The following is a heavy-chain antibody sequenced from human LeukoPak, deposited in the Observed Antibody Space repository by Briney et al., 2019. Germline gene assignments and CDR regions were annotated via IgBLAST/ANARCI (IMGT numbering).Heavy chain of an antibody. CDR3: ARQWLVSPLFDY. D-gene: IGHD6-19*01. CDR2: IYYSGST. V-gene: IGHV4-59*08. J-gene: IGHJ4*02. Sequence: SETLSLTCTVSGGSISSYYWSWIRQPPGEGLEWIGYIYYSGSTNYNPSLKSRVTISVDTSKNQFSLKLSSVTAADTAVYYCARQWLVSPLFDYWGQGTLVTVSS. CDR1: GGSISSYY.